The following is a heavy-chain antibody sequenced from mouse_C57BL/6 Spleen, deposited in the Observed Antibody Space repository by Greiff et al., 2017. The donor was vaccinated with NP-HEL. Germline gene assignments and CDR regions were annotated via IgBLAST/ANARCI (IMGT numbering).Heavy chain of an antibody. Sequence: VQGVESGAELVKPGASVKVSCKASGYTFTSYWMHWVKQRPGQGLEWIGRIHPSDSDTNYNQKFKGKATLTVDKSSSTAYMQLSSLTSEDSAVYYCAIRGGSTLYYFDYWGQGTTLTVSS. CDR1: GYTFTSYW. CDR3: AIRGGSTLYYFDY. D-gene: IGHD1-1*01. CDR2: IHPSDSDT. J-gene: IGHJ2*01. V-gene: IGHV1-74*01.